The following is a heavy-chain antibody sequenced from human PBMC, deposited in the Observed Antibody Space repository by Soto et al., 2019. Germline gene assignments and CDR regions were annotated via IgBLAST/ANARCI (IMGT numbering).Heavy chain of an antibody. CDR3: ARRTRGYSSSWYPSGDFYFDY. J-gene: IGHJ4*02. V-gene: IGHV3-11*01. CDR1: GFTFSDYY. Sequence: GGSLRLSCAASGFTFSDYYMSWIRQAPGKGLEWVSYISSSGSTIYYADSVKGRFTISRDNAKNSLYLQMNSLRAEDTAVYYCARRTRGYSSSWYPSGDFYFDYWGQGTLVTVSS. D-gene: IGHD6-13*01. CDR2: ISSSGSTI.